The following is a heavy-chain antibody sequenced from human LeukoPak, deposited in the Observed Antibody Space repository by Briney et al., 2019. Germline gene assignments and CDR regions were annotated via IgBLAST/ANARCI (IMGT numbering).Heavy chain of an antibody. CDR2: ISDDGANK. CDR3: STFLVRGGMLHHFDY. V-gene: IGHV3-30-3*01. Sequence: QAGGSLRLSCAVSGFTFSSYAMHWVRQAPGKGLEWVAVISDDGANKHYADSVKGRFTISRDNSKTTLSLQVNSLRAEGTAVYYCSTFLVRGGMLHHFDYWGQGTLVTVSS. CDR1: GFTFSSYA. J-gene: IGHJ4*02. D-gene: IGHD3-10*01.